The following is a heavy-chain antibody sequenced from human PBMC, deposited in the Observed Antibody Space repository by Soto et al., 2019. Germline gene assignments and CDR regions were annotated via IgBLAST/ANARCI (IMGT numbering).Heavy chain of an antibody. V-gene: IGHV5-51*01. J-gene: IGHJ6*02. CDR1: GYSFTSYW. CDR3: ARLVGAPSSDSIGGGMDV. Sequence: GESLKISCKGSGYSFTSYWIGWVRQMPGKGLEWMGIIYPGDSDTRYSPSFQGQVTISADKSISTAYLQWSSLKASDTAMYYCARLVGAPSSDSIGGGMDVWGQGTTVTVSS. CDR2: IYPGDSDT. D-gene: IGHD1-26*01.